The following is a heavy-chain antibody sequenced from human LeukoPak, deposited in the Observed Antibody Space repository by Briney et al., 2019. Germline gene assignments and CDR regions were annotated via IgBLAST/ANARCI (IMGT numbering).Heavy chain of an antibody. V-gene: IGHV3-23*01. CDR1: GFTFSNYA. Sequence: GGSLRLSCAASGFTFSNYAMTWVRQAPGKGLEWVSTISGTDSKTYYADSVKGRFTISRDNSKKTLYLQMNSLRAEDTAVYYCAKRLIVEDWGQGTLVTVSS. D-gene: IGHD3-22*01. CDR3: AKRLIVED. CDR2: ISGTDSKT. J-gene: IGHJ4*02.